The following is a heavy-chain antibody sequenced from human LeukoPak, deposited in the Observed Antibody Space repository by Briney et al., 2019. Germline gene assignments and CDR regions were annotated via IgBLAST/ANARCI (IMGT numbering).Heavy chain of an antibody. Sequence: GSLRLSCAASGFTFSSYAMSWVRQAPGKGLEWVSAISGSGGSTYYADSVKGRFTISRDNSKNTLYLQMNSLRAKDTAVYYCAKRSAAAGKIFDYWGQGTLVTVSS. V-gene: IGHV3-23*01. J-gene: IGHJ4*02. D-gene: IGHD6-13*01. CDR1: GFTFSSYA. CDR2: ISGSGGST. CDR3: AKRSAAAGKIFDY.